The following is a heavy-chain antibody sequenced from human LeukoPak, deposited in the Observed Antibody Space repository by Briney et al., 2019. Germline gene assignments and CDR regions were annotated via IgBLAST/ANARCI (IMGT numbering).Heavy chain of an antibody. D-gene: IGHD6-19*01. V-gene: IGHV3-66*01. CDR1: GFTVSSNY. CDR3: ARAPGISGWSSDY. J-gene: IGHJ4*02. CDR2: IYSGGST. Sequence: GGSLRLSCAASGFTVSSNYMSWVRQASGKGLEWVSVIYSGGSTYYADSVKGRFTISRDNSKNTLYLQMNSLRAEDTAVYYCARAPGISGWSSDYWGQGTLVTVSS.